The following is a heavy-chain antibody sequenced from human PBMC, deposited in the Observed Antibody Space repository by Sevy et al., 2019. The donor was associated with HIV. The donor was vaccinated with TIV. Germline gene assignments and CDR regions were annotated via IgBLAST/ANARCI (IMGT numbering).Heavy chain of an antibody. D-gene: IGHD6-25*01. CDR3: GTESGFLHNFYF. CDR2: MYHSGRS. V-gene: IGHV4-38-2*01. J-gene: IGHJ4*02. Sequence: SETLSLTCAVSGYSISSGFYWGWVRQPPGKGLEYIGNMYHSGRSSFNPSLKSRVTISLDTSKNQFSLKLTSVTAADTGVFFLGTESGFLHNFYFWGQGMLVTVSS. CDR1: GYSISSGFY.